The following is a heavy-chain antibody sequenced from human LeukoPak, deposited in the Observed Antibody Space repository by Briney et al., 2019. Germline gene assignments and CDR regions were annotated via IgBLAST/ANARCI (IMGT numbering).Heavy chain of an antibody. CDR1: GVSISSYY. V-gene: IGHV4-59*01. Sequence: SETLSLTCTVSGVSISSYYWSWIRQPPGKGLEWIGYIYYSGSTNYNPSLKSRVTISVDTSKNQFSLKLSSVTAADTAVYYCARPRYGSGNPFDYWGQGTLVTVSS. CDR3: ARPRYGSGNPFDY. J-gene: IGHJ4*02. CDR2: IYYSGST. D-gene: IGHD3-10*01.